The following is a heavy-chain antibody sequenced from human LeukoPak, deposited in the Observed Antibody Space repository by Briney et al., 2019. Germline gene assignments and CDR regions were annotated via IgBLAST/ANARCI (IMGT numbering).Heavy chain of an antibody. CDR2: IHPSGST. CDR3: ARGPPPDFDY. V-gene: IGHV4-4*07. CDR1: GDSISSYY. J-gene: IGHJ4*02. Sequence: SETLSLTCTVSGDSISSYYWSWIRQPAGKGLEWIGRIHPSGSTNYNPSLKSRVTLSVDTSKNQFSLKLNSVTAADTAVCYCARGPPPDFDYWGRGTLVTVSS.